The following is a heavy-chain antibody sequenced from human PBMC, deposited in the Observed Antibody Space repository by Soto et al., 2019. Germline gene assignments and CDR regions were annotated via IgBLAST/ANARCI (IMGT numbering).Heavy chain of an antibody. Sequence: QVQLQESGPGLVKPSQTLSLTCTVSGGSISSGDYYWSWIRQPPGKGLEWIGYIYYSGSTYYNPSLKSRVTIAVDTSKNQFALKLSSVTAADTAVYYCARVLYYDSSSKGDYYGMDVWGQGTTVTVSS. J-gene: IGHJ6*02. CDR2: IYYSGST. V-gene: IGHV4-30-4*01. CDR1: GGSISSGDYY. D-gene: IGHD3-22*01. CDR3: ARVLYYDSSSKGDYYGMDV.